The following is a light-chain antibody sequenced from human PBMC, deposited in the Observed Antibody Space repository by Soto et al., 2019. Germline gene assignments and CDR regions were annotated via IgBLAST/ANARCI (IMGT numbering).Light chain of an antibody. J-gene: IGLJ1*01. V-gene: IGLV2-14*01. CDR2: GVS. Sequence: QSVLTQPASVSGSPGQSITISCTGTISDFVVYNYVSWYQQHPGKAPKLMIYGVSNRPSGVSNRFSGSKSGNTASLTISGLQAEDEADYYCSSYTSSSALQVFGTGTKVTVL. CDR1: ISDFVVYNY. CDR3: SSYTSSSALQV.